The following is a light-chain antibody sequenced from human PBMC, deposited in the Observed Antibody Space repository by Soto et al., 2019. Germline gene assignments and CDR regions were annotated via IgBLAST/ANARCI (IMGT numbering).Light chain of an antibody. J-gene: IGLJ3*02. CDR2: GVS. V-gene: IGLV2-14*01. CDR3: SAYTTTARL. CDR1: SCDIGSNNY. Sequence: QSALTQPASVSGSPGQSITISCTGTSCDIGSNNYVSWFQQRPGKAPTLLIYGVSNRPSGVPTHFSGSKSGNTASLTISGLLHEDESECYCSAYTTTARLFGGGTKVTVL.